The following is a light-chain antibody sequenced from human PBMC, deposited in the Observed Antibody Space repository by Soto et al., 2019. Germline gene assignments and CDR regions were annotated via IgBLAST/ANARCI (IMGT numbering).Light chain of an antibody. Sequence: EIVLTQSPGTPSLSPGERATLSCRASQSVDSNYLAWYQQKPGQAPRLLIYGASSRATGIPDRFSGSGSGTDFTLTISRLEPEDFALYYCQQYGSSRTFGQGTKVEIK. J-gene: IGKJ1*01. CDR3: QQYGSSRT. CDR1: QSVDSNY. CDR2: GAS. V-gene: IGKV3-20*01.